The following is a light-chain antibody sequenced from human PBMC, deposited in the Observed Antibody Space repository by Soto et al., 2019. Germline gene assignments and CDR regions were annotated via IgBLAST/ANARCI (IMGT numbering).Light chain of an antibody. CDR2: DVI. CDR3: SSYGGSNNLL. V-gene: IGLV2-8*01. CDR1: SRDIGGYDF. J-gene: IGLJ2*01. Sequence: QSVLTQPPSASGSPGQSVTISCTGTSRDIGGYDFVSWYQQHPGKAPKLLIYDVIKRPSGVPDRFSGSKSGNTASLTVSGLQTDDEADYYCSSYGGSNNLLFGGGTKLTGL.